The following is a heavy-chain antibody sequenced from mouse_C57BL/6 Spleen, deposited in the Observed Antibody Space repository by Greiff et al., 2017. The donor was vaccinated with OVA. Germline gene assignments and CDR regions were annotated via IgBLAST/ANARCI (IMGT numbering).Heavy chain of an antibody. V-gene: IGHV1-55*01. CDR3: ASHYDGYAMDY. Sequence: QVQLQQPGAELVKPGASVKMSCKASGYTFTSYWITWVKQRPGQGLEWIGDIYPGSGSTNYNEKFKSKATLTVDTSSRTAYMQLSSLTSEDSAVYYGASHYDGYAMDYWGQGTSVTVSS. CDR2: IYPGSGST. J-gene: IGHJ4*01. CDR1: GYTFTSYW. D-gene: IGHD1-2*01.